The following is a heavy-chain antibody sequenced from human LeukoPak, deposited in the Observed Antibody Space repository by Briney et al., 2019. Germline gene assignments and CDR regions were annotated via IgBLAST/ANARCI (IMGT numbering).Heavy chain of an antibody. CDR2: IYYSGST. D-gene: IGHD6-19*01. V-gene: IGHV4-31*03. Sequence: PSETLSLTCTVSGGSISSGGYYWSWIRQHPGKGLEWIGYIYYSGSTYYNPALKSRVTISVDTSKKQASLKLSSVTPEDTAVYYCARVGEQWLVFFDYWGQGTLVTVSS. CDR1: GGSISSGGYY. CDR3: ARVGEQWLVFFDY. J-gene: IGHJ4*02.